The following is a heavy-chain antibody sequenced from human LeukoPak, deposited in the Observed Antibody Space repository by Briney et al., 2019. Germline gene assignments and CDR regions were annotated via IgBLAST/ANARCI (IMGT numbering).Heavy chain of an antibody. J-gene: IGHJ6*03. CDR3: AGGGYSTSTAYYYYYMDA. CDR2: IIPIFGIT. V-gene: IGHV1-69*13. D-gene: IGHD5-12*01. CDR1: GGTFSGYA. Sequence: GASVKVSCKTSGGTFSGYAISWIRQAPGQGLEWMGGIIPIFGITNYAQNVQDRVPITADESTSTAHMDLSSLRSEDTAIYYCAGGGYSTSTAYYYYYMDAWGKGTTVTVSS.